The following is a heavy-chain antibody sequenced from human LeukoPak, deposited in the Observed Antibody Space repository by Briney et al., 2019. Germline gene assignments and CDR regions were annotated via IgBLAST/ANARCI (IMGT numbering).Heavy chain of an antibody. CDR1: GFTFSSYA. J-gene: IGHJ4*02. V-gene: IGHV3-23*01. Sequence: GGSLRLSCAASGFTFSSYAMSWVRQAPGKGLEWVSVLSGTGGSTYYADSVKGRFTISRDNSKNTLYLQMNSLRAEDTAIYYCVRDRGTYRPIDYWGQGTLVTVSS. CDR3: VRDRGTYRPIDY. D-gene: IGHD1-26*01. CDR2: LSGTGGST.